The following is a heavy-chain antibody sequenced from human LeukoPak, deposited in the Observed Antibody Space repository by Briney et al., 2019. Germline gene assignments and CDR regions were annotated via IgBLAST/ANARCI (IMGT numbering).Heavy chain of an antibody. CDR3: ARLGSSWNFDY. CDR2: INPGDSDT. Sequence: GESLKTSCKASGYSFTSYWIGWVRQMPGKGLEWMGIINPGDSDTRYSPSFQGQVTISADKSISTAYLQWSSLKDSDTAIYYCARLGSSWNFDYWGQGTLVTVSS. D-gene: IGHD6-13*01. V-gene: IGHV5-51*01. J-gene: IGHJ4*02. CDR1: GYSFTSYW.